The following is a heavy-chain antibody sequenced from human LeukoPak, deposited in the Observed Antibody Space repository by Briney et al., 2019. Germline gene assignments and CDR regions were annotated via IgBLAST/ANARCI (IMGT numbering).Heavy chain of an antibody. Sequence: PGGSPRLSCAASGFTFSGYAMSWVRQAPGKGLEWVSAISGSGGSTYYADSVKGRFTISRDNSKNTLYLQMNSLRAEDTAVYYCAKDLEVYSSSSGLDYWGQGTLVTVSS. J-gene: IGHJ4*02. D-gene: IGHD6-6*01. CDR2: ISGSGGST. CDR1: GFTFSGYA. CDR3: AKDLEVYSSSSGLDY. V-gene: IGHV3-23*01.